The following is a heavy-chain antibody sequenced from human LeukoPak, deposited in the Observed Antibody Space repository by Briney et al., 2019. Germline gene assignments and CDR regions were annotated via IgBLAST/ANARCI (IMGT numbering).Heavy chain of an antibody. CDR1: GFTFSDYY. J-gene: IGHJ6*03. V-gene: IGHV3-11*04. D-gene: IGHD3-10*01. CDR2: ISSSGSAI. Sequence: GGSLRLSCAASGFTFSDYYMSWIRQAPGKGLEWVSYISSSGSAIYYADSVKGRFTISRDNAKNSLYLQMNSLRAEDTAVYYCARDRDRKGYYYMAVWGKGTTVTVSS. CDR3: ARDRDRKGYYYMAV.